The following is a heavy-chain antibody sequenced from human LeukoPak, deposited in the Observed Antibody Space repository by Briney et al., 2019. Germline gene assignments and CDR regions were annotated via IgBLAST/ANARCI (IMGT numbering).Heavy chain of an antibody. CDR3: ARGSSSWPDY. D-gene: IGHD6-13*01. J-gene: IGHJ4*02. CDR1: GFTFSSYS. Sequence: GGSLRLSRAASGFTFSSYSMNWVRQAPGKGLEWVSSISSSSSYIYYADSVKGRFTISRDNAKNSLYLQMNSLRAEDTAVYYCARGSSSWPDYWGQGTLVTVSS. CDR2: ISSSSSYI. V-gene: IGHV3-21*01.